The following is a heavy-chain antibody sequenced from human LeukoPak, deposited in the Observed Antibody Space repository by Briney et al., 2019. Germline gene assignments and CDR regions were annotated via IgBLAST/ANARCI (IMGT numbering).Heavy chain of an antibody. J-gene: IGHJ4*02. CDR2: IYPDDSDT. D-gene: IGHD1-26*01. V-gene: IGHV5-51*01. Sequence: GESLKISCKVSGYSFTSYWIAWVRQMPGKGLEWMGIIYPDDSDTTYNPSFQGQVTISADKSISTAYLQWSSLKASDTAMYYCARRSGNYYGVDYWGQGTLVTVSS. CDR3: ARRSGNYYGVDY. CDR1: GYSFTSYW.